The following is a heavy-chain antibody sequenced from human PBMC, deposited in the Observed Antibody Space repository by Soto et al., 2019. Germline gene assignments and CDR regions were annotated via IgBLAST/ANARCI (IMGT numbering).Heavy chain of an antibody. CDR3: TRDGSGREPTEY. CDR1: GYSFINYG. D-gene: IGHD6-19*01. V-gene: IGHV1-18*01. J-gene: IGHJ4*02. Sequence: QVQLVQSGPEVKKPGASVKVSCKASGYSFINYGISWVRQAPGQGLEWMAWISAYNGNKNCAQKFQDRVTMTTDTSTSTAYMELRSLRSDDTAVYYCTRDGSGREPTEYWGQGTLVTVSS. CDR2: ISAYNGNK.